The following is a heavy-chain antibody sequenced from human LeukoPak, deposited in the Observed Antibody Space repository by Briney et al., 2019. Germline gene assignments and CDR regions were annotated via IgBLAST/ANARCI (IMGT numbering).Heavy chain of an antibody. Sequence: GGSLRLSCAASGFTFSSYAMSWVRQAPGKGLEWVSAISASGGSTYYADSVKGRFTISRDNSKNTLYLQMNSLRAEDTAVYYCAKGGGFRKYYFDYWGQGTLVTVSS. V-gene: IGHV3-23*01. CDR3: AKGGGFRKYYFDY. J-gene: IGHJ4*02. D-gene: IGHD3-16*01. CDR2: ISASGGST. CDR1: GFTFSSYA.